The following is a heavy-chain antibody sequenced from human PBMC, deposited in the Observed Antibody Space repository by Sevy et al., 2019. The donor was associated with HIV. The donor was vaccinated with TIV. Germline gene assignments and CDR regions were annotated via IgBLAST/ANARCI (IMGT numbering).Heavy chain of an antibody. CDR2: IDSVGSS. D-gene: IGHD3-22*01. CDR1: GFTVSGNY. CDR3: ASDRYYDASGYYYYYYGMDV. J-gene: IGHJ6*02. V-gene: IGHV3-66*01. Sequence: GGSLRLSCKASGFTVSGNYMAWVRLAPGKGLEWVSLIDSVGSSYYADSVKGRFTISRDNAKNTLYLQMNPLRAEDTAVYFCASDRYYDASGYYYYYYGMDVWGQGTTVTVSS.